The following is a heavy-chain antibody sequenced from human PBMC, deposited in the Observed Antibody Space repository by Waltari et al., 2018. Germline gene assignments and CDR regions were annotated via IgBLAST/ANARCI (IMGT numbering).Heavy chain of an antibody. CDR2: IHGSGGH. CDR1: GSSISDHY. D-gene: IGHD1-7*01. V-gene: IGHV4-59*11. CDR3: ARATADGTWGY. J-gene: IGHJ4*02. Sequence: QVQLQESGPGLVKPSETLSLTCAVSGSSISDHYWTWIRQPPGQGLEWLGYIHGSGGHNYVNPSLRSRVTLSGDTSKNQLSLKLSSVTAADAAVYYCARATADGTWGYWGQGVLVTVSS.